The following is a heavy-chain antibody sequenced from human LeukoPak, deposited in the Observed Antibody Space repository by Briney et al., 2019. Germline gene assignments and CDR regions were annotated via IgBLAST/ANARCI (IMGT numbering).Heavy chain of an antibody. Sequence: KPSETLSLTCAVYGGSFSGYYWNWIRQPPGKGLEWIGEINHSGITNYNPSLKSRVTISVDTSKNQFSLKLSSVTAADTAVYYCARDGVSVSGIAVVGPKIGYFDLWGRGTLVTVSS. J-gene: IGHJ2*01. D-gene: IGHD6-13*01. CDR3: ARDGVSVSGIAVVGPKIGYFDL. CDR1: GGSFSGYY. CDR2: INHSGIT. V-gene: IGHV4-34*01.